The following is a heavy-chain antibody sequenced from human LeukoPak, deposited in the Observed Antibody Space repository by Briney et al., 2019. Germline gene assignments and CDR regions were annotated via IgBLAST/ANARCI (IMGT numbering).Heavy chain of an antibody. CDR2: IYYSGST. D-gene: IGHD6-13*01. CDR3: ARGILRIAAAGTNWFDP. CDR1: GGSISSYY. J-gene: IGHJ5*02. Sequence: PSETLSLTCTVSGGSISSYYWSWIRQPPGKGLEWIGYIYYSGSTNYNPSLKSRVTISVDTSKNQFSLKLSSVTAADTAVYYCARGILRIAAAGTNWFDPWGQGTLVTVSS. V-gene: IGHV4-59*01.